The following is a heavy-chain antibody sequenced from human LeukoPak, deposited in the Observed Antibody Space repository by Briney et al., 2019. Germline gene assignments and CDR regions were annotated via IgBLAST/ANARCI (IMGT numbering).Heavy chain of an antibody. D-gene: IGHD7-27*01. Sequence: GGSLRLSCAASGFIVSNNHMTWVRQAPGKGLEWVSGVYSGGTTYYAESVKGRFTISTDKSNNTLNLQMNSLRAEDTAVYFCARDLDHWVDFWGQGTLVTVSS. V-gene: IGHV3-66*01. CDR3: ARDLDHWVDF. CDR2: VYSGGTT. CDR1: GFIVSNNH. J-gene: IGHJ4*02.